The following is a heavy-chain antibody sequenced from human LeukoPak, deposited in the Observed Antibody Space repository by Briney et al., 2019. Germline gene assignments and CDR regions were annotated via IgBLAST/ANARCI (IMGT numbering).Heavy chain of an antibody. V-gene: IGHV1-8*01. Sequence: GASVKVSCKASGYTFSSYDINWVRQATGQGLEWMGWMNPNSGNTGYAQKFQGRVTMTRNTSISTAYMELSSLRSEDTAVYYCARGVRWLRFWYYYYGMDVWGQGTTVTVSS. J-gene: IGHJ6*02. D-gene: IGHD5-12*01. CDR2: MNPNSGNT. CDR1: GYTFSSYD. CDR3: ARGVRWLRFWYYYYGMDV.